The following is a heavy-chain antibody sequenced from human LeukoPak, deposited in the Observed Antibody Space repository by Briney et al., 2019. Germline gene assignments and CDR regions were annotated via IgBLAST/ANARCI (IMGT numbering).Heavy chain of an antibody. V-gene: IGHV1-18*01. D-gene: IGHD6-19*01. CDR2: ISAYNGNT. J-gene: IGHJ6*02. Sequence: ASVKVSCKASGYTFTSYGISWMRQAPGQGLEWMGWISAYNGNTNYAQKLQGRVTMTTDTSTSTAYMELRSLRSDDTAVYYCAREYSSGWYYYYGMDVWGQGTTVTVSS. CDR1: GYTFTSYG. CDR3: AREYSSGWYYYYGMDV.